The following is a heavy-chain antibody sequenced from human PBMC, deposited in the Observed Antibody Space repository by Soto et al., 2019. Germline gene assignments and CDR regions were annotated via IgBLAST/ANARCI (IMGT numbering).Heavy chain of an antibody. V-gene: IGHV1-46*01. CDR1: GYTFTSYY. D-gene: IGHD3-16*02. CDR2: INPSGGST. CDR3: ARDLGVLGELSAIDY. J-gene: IGHJ4*02. Sequence: QVQLVQSGAEVKKPGASVKVSCKASGYTFTSYYMHWVRQAPGQGLEWMGIINPSGGSTSYAQKYQGRVTMTRDTSTSTVYMELSSLRSEDTAVYYCARDLGVLGELSAIDYWGQGTLVTVSS.